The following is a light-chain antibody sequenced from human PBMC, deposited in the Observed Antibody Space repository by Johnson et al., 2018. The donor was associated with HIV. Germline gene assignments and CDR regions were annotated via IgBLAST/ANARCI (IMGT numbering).Light chain of an antibody. CDR2: DNN. J-gene: IGLJ1*01. V-gene: IGLV1-51*01. Sequence: QSVFTQPPSVSVAQGQKVTISCSGSSSNIGNNYVSWYQQLPGTAPKLLIYDNNKRPSGIRDRFSGSKSGTSATLGITGLQTGDEADYYRGTWDSSLSAYVIGTGTKVTVL. CDR3: GTWDSSLSAYV. CDR1: SSNIGNNY.